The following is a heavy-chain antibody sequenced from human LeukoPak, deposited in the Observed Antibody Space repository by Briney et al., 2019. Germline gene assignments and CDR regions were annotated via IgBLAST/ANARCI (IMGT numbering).Heavy chain of an antibody. CDR3: ARGGDNYYDSSGYQTFDY. CDR1: GCSISSYY. J-gene: IGHJ4*02. V-gene: IGHV4-4*07. CDR2: IYTSGST. D-gene: IGHD3-22*01. Sequence: SETLSLTCTVSGCSISSYYWSWIRQPAGKGLEWIGRIYTSGSTNYNPSLKSRVTMSVDTSKNQFSLRLSSVTAADTAVYYCARGGDNYYDSSGYQTFDYWGQGALVTVSS.